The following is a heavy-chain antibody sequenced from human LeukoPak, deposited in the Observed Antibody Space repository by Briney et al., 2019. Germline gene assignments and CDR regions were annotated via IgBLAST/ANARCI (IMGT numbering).Heavy chain of an antibody. D-gene: IGHD2-2*02. Sequence: GESLKISCKASGFSFTNYWIGWVRQMPGKGLVWMGINYPGDSDTRYSPSFQGQVTISADKSSSTAYLQWRSLKASDTAMYYCAGHSFDTVDAFDVWGQGTIVIVSA. V-gene: IGHV5-51*01. CDR1: GFSFTNYW. CDR3: AGHSFDTVDAFDV. CDR2: NYPGDSDT. J-gene: IGHJ3*01.